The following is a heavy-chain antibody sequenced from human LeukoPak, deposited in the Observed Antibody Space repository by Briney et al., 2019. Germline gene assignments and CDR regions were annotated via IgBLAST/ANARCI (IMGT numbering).Heavy chain of an antibody. D-gene: IGHD4-17*01. CDR2: FDPEDGET. CDR1: GYTLTELS. CDR3: ATAQGLRPFLDAFDI. V-gene: IGHV1-24*01. Sequence: ASVKVSCKVSGYTLTELSMHWVRQAPGKGLEWMGGFDPEDGETIYAQKFQGRVTMTEDTSTDTAYMELGSLRSEDTAVYYCATAQGLRPFLDAFDIWGQGTMVTVSS. J-gene: IGHJ3*02.